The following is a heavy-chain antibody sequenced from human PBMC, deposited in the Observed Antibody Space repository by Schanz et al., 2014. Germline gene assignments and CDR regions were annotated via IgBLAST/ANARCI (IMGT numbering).Heavy chain of an antibody. J-gene: IGHJ4*02. D-gene: IGHD3-10*01. Sequence: EVQLVESGGGLVQPGGSLRLSCGGSGFTFSKYWMSWVRQAPGKGLEWVANIKQDGSEKYHVDAVKGRFTISRDNAKNTMYLHMKSLRGEDTAVYYCARDHCDGSGSCAYWGQGTLVTVSS. CDR3: ARDHCDGSGSCAY. CDR2: IKQDGSEK. CDR1: GFTFSKYW. V-gene: IGHV3-7*04.